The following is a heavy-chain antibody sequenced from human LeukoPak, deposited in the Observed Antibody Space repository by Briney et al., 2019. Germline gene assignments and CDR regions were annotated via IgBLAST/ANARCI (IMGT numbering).Heavy chain of an antibody. J-gene: IGHJ4*02. D-gene: IGHD3-16*02. CDR3: ATVALRLGELSLWWYFDY. CDR2: FDPEDGET. Sequence: ASVKVSCKASGYTFTSYYMHWVRQAPGKGLEWMGGFDPEDGETIYAQKFQGRVTMTEDTSTDTAYMELSSLRSEDTAVYYCATVALRLGELSLWWYFDYWGQGTLVTVSS. V-gene: IGHV1-24*01. CDR1: GYTFTSYY.